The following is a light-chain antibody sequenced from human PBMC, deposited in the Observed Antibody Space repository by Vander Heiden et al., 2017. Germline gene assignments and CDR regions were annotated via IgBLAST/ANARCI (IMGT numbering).Light chain of an antibody. Sequence: SSELTQDPAVSVALGQTVRLTCQGDSPRTYYASWYQQKAGQAPLLVIYARNNRPSGIPDRFSGSGSGNTASLSITGAQAEDEADYYCNSRDNSGNHNYVFGTGTKVTV. V-gene: IGLV3-19*01. J-gene: IGLJ1*01. CDR1: SPRTYY. CDR2: ARN. CDR3: NSRDNSGNHNYV.